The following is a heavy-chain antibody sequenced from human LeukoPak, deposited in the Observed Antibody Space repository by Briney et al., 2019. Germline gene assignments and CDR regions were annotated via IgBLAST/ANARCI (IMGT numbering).Heavy chain of an antibody. CDR1: GFTVSSNY. CDR2: IYSGGST. D-gene: IGHD2-15*01. J-gene: IGHJ4*02. CDR3: ARVGSVVAAHFDY. V-gene: IGHV3-53*01. Sequence: GGSLRLSCAASGFTVSSNYMSWVRQAPGKGLEWVSVIYSGGSTYYADSVKGRFTISRDNSKSTLYLQMNSLRAEDTAVYYCARVGSVVAAHFDYWGQGTLVTVSS.